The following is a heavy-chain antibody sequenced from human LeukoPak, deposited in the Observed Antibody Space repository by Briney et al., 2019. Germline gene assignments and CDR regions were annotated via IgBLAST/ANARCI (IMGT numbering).Heavy chain of an antibody. J-gene: IGHJ4*02. Sequence: TSETLSLTCTVSPYSISSAYYWGWIWQPPGKGLEWIGSIYHSGNTYYNPSLKSRVTISVDTSKNQFSLNLSSVTAADTAVYYCARVITSGSYFFDSCGQGTLVTVSS. V-gene: IGHV4-38-2*02. D-gene: IGHD3-22*01. CDR1: PYSISSAYY. CDR3: ARVITSGSYFFDS. CDR2: IYHSGNT.